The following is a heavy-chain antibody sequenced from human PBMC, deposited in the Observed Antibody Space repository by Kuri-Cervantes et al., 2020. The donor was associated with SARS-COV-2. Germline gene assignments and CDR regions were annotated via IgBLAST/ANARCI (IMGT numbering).Heavy chain of an antibody. D-gene: IGHD6-19*01. CDR1: GYSISSGYY. J-gene: IGHJ4*02. CDR2: IYHSGST. CDR3: ARVALFITVAGTEGLFFDY. V-gene: IGHV4-38-2*02. Sequence: GSLRLSCTVSGYSISSGYYWGWIRQPPGKGLEWIGSIYHSGSTYYNPSLESRVTISVDTSKNQFSLKLSSVTAADTAVYYCARVALFITVAGTEGLFFDYWGRGALVTVSS.